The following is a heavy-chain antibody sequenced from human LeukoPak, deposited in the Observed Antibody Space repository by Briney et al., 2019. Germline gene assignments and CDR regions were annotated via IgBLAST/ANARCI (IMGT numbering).Heavy chain of an antibody. CDR1: GFTFSSYA. J-gene: IGHJ1*01. D-gene: IGHD6-19*01. CDR3: AKDKRQWPGYPDEYFQH. V-gene: IGHV3-23*01. Sequence: GGSLRLSCAASGFTFSSYAMSWVRQAPGKGLEWVSAISGSGGSTYYADSVKGRFTISRDNSKNTLYLQMNSLRAEDTAVYYCAKDKRQWPGYPDEYFQHWGQGTLVTVSS. CDR2: ISGSGGST.